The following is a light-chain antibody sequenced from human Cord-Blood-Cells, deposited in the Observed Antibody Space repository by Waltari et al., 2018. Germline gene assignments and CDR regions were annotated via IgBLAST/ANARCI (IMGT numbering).Light chain of an antibody. CDR1: KLGDKY. V-gene: IGLV3-1*01. CDR2: QDS. Sequence: SYELTQPPSVSVSPGQTASITCSGGKLGDKYACWYQQKPGQSPVLVIYQDSKRPSGIPGRFSGSNSGNTATLTISGTQAMDEAYYYCQAWDSSTVVFGGGTKLTVL. J-gene: IGLJ2*01. CDR3: QAWDSSTVV.